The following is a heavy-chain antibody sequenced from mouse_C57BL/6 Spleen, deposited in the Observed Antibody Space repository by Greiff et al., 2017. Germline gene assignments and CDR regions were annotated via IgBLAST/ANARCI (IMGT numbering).Heavy chain of an antibody. D-gene: IGHD2-4*01. CDR1: GFSLTSYG. V-gene: IGHV2-2*01. J-gene: IGHJ4*01. CDR3: DRNSYDYDEELDAMDY. Sequence: QVQLQQSGPGLVQPSQSLSITCTVSGFSLTSYGVHWVRQSPGEGLEWLGVLWSGGSTDHNAAFISRLSISKDNAKSEVFFKMNSLQADDTAIYYCDRNSYDYDEELDAMDYWGQGTSVTVSS. CDR2: LWSGGST.